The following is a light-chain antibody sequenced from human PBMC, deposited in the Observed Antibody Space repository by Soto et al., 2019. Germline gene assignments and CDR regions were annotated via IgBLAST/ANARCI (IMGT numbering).Light chain of an antibody. CDR2: STS. V-gene: IGLV7-43*01. CDR3: LLYYGDTHLWV. CDR1: TGAVTSGYY. Sequence: QAVVTQEPSLTVSPGGTVTLTCASSTGAVTSGYYANWLQQKPGQAPRSLISSTSNKHSWTPARFSGSLLGGKAALTLSGVQPDDESEYYCLLYYGDTHLWVFGGGTKLTVL. J-gene: IGLJ3*02.